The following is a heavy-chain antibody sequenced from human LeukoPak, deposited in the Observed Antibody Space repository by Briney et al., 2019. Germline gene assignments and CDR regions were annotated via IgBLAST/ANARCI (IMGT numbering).Heavy chain of an antibody. D-gene: IGHD2-2*01. J-gene: IGHJ3*02. CDR3: ARVVPAAEDAFDI. Sequence: TNYAQKFQGRVTMTRDTSISTAYMELSRLRSDDTAVYYCARVVPAAEDAFDIWGQGTMVAVSS. V-gene: IGHV1-2*02. CDR2: T.